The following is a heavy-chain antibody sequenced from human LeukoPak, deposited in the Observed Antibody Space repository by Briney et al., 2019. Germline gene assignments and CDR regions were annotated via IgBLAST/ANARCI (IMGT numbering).Heavy chain of an antibody. J-gene: IGHJ4*02. V-gene: IGHV3-33*01. CDR3: ARDLRQQLVRELDY. D-gene: IGHD6-13*01. CDR2: IWYGGLNK. Sequence: GGSLRLSCAASGFTFTDSGMHWVRQAPGKGLEWVAVIWYGGLNKNYADSVKGRFSISRDNSKNTVYLQMNSLRVEDTAVYYCARDLRQQLVRELDYWGQGALVTVSS. CDR1: GFTFTDSG.